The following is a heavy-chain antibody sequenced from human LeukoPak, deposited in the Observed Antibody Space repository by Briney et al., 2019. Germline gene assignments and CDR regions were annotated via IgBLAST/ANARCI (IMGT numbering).Heavy chain of an antibody. Sequence: GGTLRLSCAASGFTFSSYGMSWVRQAPGKGLEWVSTISGSGGSTYYADSVKGRFTISRDNSKNTLYLQMNSLRAEDTAVYYCAKDTYYYDSPPDYWGQGTLVTVSS. V-gene: IGHV3-23*01. D-gene: IGHD3-22*01. CDR2: ISGSGGST. CDR3: AKDTYYYDSPPDY. CDR1: GFTFSSYG. J-gene: IGHJ4*02.